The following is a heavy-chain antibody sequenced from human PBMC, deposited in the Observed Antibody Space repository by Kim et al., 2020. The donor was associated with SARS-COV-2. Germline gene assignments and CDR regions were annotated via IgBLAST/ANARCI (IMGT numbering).Heavy chain of an antibody. CDR1: GGSISSGAYY. Sequence: SETLSLTCTVSGGSISSGAYYWSWVRQYPGKGLEWIGYIYYDGRTYYNPSLKTRFTISLDTSKNQFSLTLTSVTAADTAVYFCAREPRSWYYFDYWGQGTLVTVSS. J-gene: IGHJ4*02. CDR3: AREPRSWYYFDY. CDR2: IYYDGRT. V-gene: IGHV4-31*03. D-gene: IGHD6-13*01.